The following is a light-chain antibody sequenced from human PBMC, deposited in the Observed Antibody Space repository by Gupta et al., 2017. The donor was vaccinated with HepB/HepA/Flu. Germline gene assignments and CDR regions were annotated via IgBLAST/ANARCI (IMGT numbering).Light chain of an antibody. V-gene: IGKV3-20*01. CDR3: QQYGSSSIT. CDR2: GAS. J-gene: IGKJ5*01. Sequence: EIVLTQSPGTLSLSPGERVTLSCRASQGVSNNYLAWYRQKPGQAPRLLIYGASSRATGIPARFSGGGSGTDFTLTISRLEPEDFGVFYCQQYGSSSITFGQGTRLEIK. CDR1: QGVSNNY.